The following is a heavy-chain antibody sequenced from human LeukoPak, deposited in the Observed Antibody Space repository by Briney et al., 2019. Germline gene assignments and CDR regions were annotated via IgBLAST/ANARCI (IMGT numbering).Heavy chain of an antibody. J-gene: IGHJ6*02. Sequence: SETLSLTCSVSGGPISSSSYYWGWIRQPPGKGLEWIGYIYYSGSTYYNPSLKSRVTISVDTSKNQFSLKLSSVTAADTAVYYCARLARDSRGMDVWGQGTTVTVSS. CDR1: GGPISSSSYY. V-gene: IGHV4-39*07. CDR2: IYYSGST. D-gene: IGHD2-15*01. CDR3: ARLARDSRGMDV.